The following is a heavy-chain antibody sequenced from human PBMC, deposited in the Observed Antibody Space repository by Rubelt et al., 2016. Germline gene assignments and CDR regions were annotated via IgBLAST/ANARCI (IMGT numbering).Heavy chain of an antibody. CDR2: LSAYNGNT. D-gene: IGHD3-10*01. J-gene: IGHJ5*02. Sequence: QVQLVQSGAEVKKPGASVKVSCKASGYTFTSYYMHWVRQAPGQGLEWMGWLSAYNGNTNYAQKLQGRVTMTTETATSTAYMERRSLRSDDTAVYYCARVRFGDSWFDPWGQGTLVTVSS. V-gene: IGHV1-18*04. CDR1: GYTFTSYY. CDR3: ARVRFGDSWFDP.